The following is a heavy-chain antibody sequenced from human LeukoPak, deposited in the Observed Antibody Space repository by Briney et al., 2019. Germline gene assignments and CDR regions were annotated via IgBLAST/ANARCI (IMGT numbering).Heavy chain of an antibody. CDR3: ARSDITGTTF. CDR1: GGTFSSYA. Sequence: ASVKVSCKASGGTFSSYAISWVRQAPGQGLEWMGRIIPIFGIANYAQKFQGRATITADKSTSTAYMELSNLRSEDTAVYYCARSDITGTTFWGQGTLVTVSS. V-gene: IGHV1-69*04. J-gene: IGHJ4*02. D-gene: IGHD1-20*01. CDR2: IIPIFGIA.